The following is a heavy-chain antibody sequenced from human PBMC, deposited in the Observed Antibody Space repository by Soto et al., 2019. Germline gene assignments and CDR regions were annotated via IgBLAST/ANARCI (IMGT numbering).Heavy chain of an antibody. J-gene: IGHJ5*02. D-gene: IGHD3-10*01. CDR1: GDSVSSKTAA. CDR3: ARDSFSGDNWLDP. Sequence: SQTLSLTCVISGDSVSSKTAAWNWIRQSPSRGLEWLGRTYYRSKWYNDYAESVKSRITVSPDTSKNQFSLQLDSVTPEDTAMYYCARDSFSGDNWLDPWGQGTLVTVYS. CDR2: TYYRSKWYN. V-gene: IGHV6-1*01.